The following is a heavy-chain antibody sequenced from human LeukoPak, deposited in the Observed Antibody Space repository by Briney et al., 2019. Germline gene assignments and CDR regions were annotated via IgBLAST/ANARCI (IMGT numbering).Heavy chain of an antibody. Sequence: GGSLRLSCAASGFTFSNSAMSCVSQAAGKGLEWVSTLSGSGITTYYAASVKAPFNISRDNSKNTLYLQMNRLRTEETAVEYCAKGIYSSGWSYFDYWGHGTLVTVSS. CDR3: AKGIYSSGWSYFDY. V-gene: IGHV3-23*01. CDR2: LSGSGITT. CDR1: GFTFSNSA. J-gene: IGHJ4*01. D-gene: IGHD6-19*01.